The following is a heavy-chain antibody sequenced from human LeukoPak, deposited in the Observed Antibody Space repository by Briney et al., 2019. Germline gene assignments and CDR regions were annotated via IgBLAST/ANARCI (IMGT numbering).Heavy chain of an antibody. J-gene: IGHJ5*02. D-gene: IGHD3-10*01. Sequence: ASVKVSCKASGYTFTGYYMHWVRQAPGQGLEWMGWINPNSGGTNYAQKFQGWVTMTRDTSISTAYMGLSRLRSDDTAVYYCARGLNYYGSGSYRDWFDPWGQGTLVTVSS. V-gene: IGHV1-2*04. CDR3: ARGLNYYGSGSYRDWFDP. CDR1: GYTFTGYY. CDR2: INPNSGGT.